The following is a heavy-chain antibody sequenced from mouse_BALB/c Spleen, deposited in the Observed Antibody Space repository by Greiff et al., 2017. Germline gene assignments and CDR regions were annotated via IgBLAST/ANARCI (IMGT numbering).Heavy chain of an antibody. V-gene: IGHV1-7*01. CDR3: SSTMITTHAMDY. Sequence: QVQLQQSGAELAKPGASVKMSCKASGYTFTSYWMHWVKQRPGQGLEWIGYINPSTGYTEYNQKFKDKATLTADKSSSTAYMQLSSLTSEDSAVYYCSSTMITTHAMDYWGQGTSVTVSS. CDR1: GYTFTSYW. CDR2: INPSTGYT. J-gene: IGHJ4*01. D-gene: IGHD2-4*01.